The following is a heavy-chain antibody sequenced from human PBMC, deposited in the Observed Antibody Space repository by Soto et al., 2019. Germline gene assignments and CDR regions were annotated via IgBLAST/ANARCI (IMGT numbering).Heavy chain of an antibody. J-gene: IGHJ4*02. Sequence: GASVKVSCKASGYTFTDYYIHWVRLAPGQGLDWMGWINPKSGLTSHAQNFRGRVTMTRDTPISTVYMELNRLTSDDRAIYYCARRDRSGSFDYWGQGTQVTVTS. CDR2: INPKSGLT. V-gene: IGHV1-2*02. CDR3: ARRDRSGSFDY. CDR1: GYTFTDYY. D-gene: IGHD5-12*01.